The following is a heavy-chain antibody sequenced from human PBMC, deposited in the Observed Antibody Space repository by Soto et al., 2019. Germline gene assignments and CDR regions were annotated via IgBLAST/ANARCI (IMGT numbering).Heavy chain of an antibody. V-gene: IGHV4-31*03. Sequence: PSETLSLTCTVSGGSISSGGYYWSWIRQHPGKGLEWIGYIYYSGSTYYNPSLKSRVTISVDTSKNQFSLKLSSVTAADTAVYYCARSIAASAGAFAIWGQGTMVTFSS. CDR2: IYYSGST. D-gene: IGHD6-6*01. CDR1: GGSISSGGYY. CDR3: ARSIAASAGAFAI. J-gene: IGHJ3*02.